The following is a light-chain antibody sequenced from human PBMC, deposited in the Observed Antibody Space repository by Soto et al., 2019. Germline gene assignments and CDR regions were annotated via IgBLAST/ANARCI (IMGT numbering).Light chain of an antibody. V-gene: IGKV3-15*01. CDR3: QHYNSWPRT. J-gene: IGKJ1*01. Sequence: EMVMTQSPATLSVSPGERATLSCRASQSVSNNLAWYQQKPGQAPRLLIYGASTRATGVPARFSGSGSGTEFTLTISSLQSEDFAVYHCQHYNSWPRTFGQGTKV. CDR1: QSVSNN. CDR2: GAS.